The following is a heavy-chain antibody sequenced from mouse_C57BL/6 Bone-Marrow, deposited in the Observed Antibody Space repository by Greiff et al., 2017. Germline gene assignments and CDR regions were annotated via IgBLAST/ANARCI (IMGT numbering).Heavy chain of an antibody. J-gene: IGHJ1*03. CDR3: ARQGDYDGSYWYFDV. D-gene: IGHD1-1*01. Sequence: EVQVVESGGGLVQPGESLKLSCESNEYEFPSHDMSWVRKTPEKRLELVAAINSDGGSTYYPDTMERRFIISRDNTKKTLYLQMSSLRSEDTALYYCARQGDYDGSYWYFDVWGTGTTVTVSS. CDR2: INSDGGST. V-gene: IGHV5-2*01. CDR1: EYEFPSHD.